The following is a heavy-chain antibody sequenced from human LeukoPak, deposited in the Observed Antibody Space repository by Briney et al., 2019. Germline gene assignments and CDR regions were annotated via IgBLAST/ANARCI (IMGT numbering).Heavy chain of an antibody. CDR2: IYYSGNT. D-gene: IGHD4-11*01. V-gene: IGHV4-31*03. J-gene: IGHJ5*02. Sequence: SETLSLTCTVSGGSISSGGYYWSWIRQHPGKGLEWIGYIYYSGNTYYNPSLKSRVTISLDTSKNQFSLKLSSVTAADTAVYYCGRESPDYRNSGHLGFDPWGQGTLVTVSS. CDR1: GGSISSGGYY. CDR3: GRESPDYRNSGHLGFDP.